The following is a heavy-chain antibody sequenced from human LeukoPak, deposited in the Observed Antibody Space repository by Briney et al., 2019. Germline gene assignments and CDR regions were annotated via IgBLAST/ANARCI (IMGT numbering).Heavy chain of an antibody. CDR1: GYTFTSYD. CDR2: TNPNSGNT. J-gene: IGHJ3*02. CDR3: ARGVGYCSGGSCDAFDI. Sequence: ASVKVSCKASGYTFTSYDINWVRQATGQGLEWMGWTNPNSGNTGYAQKFQGRVTMTRNTSISTAYMELSSLRSEDTAVYYCARGVGYCSGGSCDAFDIWGQGTMVTVSS. D-gene: IGHD2-15*01. V-gene: IGHV1-8*01.